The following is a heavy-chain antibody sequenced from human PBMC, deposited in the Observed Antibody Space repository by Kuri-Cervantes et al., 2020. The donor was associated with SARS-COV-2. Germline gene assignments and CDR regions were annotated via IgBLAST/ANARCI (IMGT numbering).Heavy chain of an antibody. D-gene: IGHD1-7*01. Sequence: SETLSLTCIVSGGSISSYYWSWIRQPPGKGLEWIGYIYYSGSTNYNPSLKSRVTISVDTSKNQFSLKLTSVTAADTAVYYCARGDGVTGTDFGSNWFDPWGQGTLVTVSS. CDR3: ARGDGVTGTDFGSNWFDP. CDR1: GGSISSYY. J-gene: IGHJ5*02. CDR2: IYYSGST. V-gene: IGHV4-59*12.